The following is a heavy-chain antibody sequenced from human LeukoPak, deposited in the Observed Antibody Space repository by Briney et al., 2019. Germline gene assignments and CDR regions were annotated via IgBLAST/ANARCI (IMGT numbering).Heavy chain of an antibody. V-gene: IGHV1-2*02. CDR1: GYTFTGYY. J-gene: IGHJ6*03. CDR3: ARDISAARPGDYYYYMDV. CDR2: INPNSGGT. D-gene: IGHD6-6*01. Sequence: ASVKVSCKASGYTFTGYYMHCVRQAPGQGLEWMGWINPNSGGTNYALKFQGRVTMTRDTSISTAYMELSRLRSDDTAVYYCARDISAARPGDYYYYMDVWGKGTTVTVSS.